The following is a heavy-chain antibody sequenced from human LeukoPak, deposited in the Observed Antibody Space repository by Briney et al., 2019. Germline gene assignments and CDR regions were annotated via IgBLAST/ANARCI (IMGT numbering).Heavy chain of an antibody. Sequence: PGGSLRLSCVASGFTFRNYGIHWVRQAPGKGLEWVAVISYDGRNKYYTDSVKGRFTISRDDSKNTLYLQMDSLRAEDTAVYYCARDRAVTGAKGGWYFDLWGRGTLVTVSS. J-gene: IGHJ2*01. V-gene: IGHV3-30*03. CDR3: ARDRAVTGAKGGWYFDL. D-gene: IGHD6-19*01. CDR1: GFTFRNYG. CDR2: ISYDGRNK.